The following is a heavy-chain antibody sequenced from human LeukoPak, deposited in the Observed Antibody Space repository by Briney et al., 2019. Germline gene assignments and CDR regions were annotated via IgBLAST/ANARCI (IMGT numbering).Heavy chain of an antibody. D-gene: IGHD3-10*01. CDR1: GFTFSSYA. CDR2: ISESGGTT. CDR3: AKDEDWASGHYLDY. V-gene: IGHV3-23*01. Sequence: GGSLRLSCAASGFTFSSYALSWVRQAPGKGLEWVSAISESGGTTYYADSVKGRFTISRDSSKNTLYLQMNSLRADDTALYYCAKDEDWASGHYLDYWGQGTLVTVPS. J-gene: IGHJ4*02.